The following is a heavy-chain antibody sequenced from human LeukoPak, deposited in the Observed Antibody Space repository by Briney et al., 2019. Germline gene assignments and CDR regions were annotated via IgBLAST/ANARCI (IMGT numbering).Heavy chain of an antibody. V-gene: IGHV5-10-1*01. Sequence: GESLKISCKGSGYSFPSYWISWVRQIPGKGLGWMGRIDPSDSYTNYSPSFQGHVTISADKSISTAYLQWSSLKASDTAMYYCARRAGAAAGFDYWGQGTLVTVSS. J-gene: IGHJ4*02. CDR3: ARRAGAAAGFDY. CDR2: IDPSDSYT. CDR1: GYSFPSYW. D-gene: IGHD6-13*01.